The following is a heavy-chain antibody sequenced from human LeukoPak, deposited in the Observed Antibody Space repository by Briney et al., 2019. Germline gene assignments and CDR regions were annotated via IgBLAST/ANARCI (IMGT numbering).Heavy chain of an antibody. CDR3: AREILYYGSGSYRNY. CDR2: IYHSGST. D-gene: IGHD3-10*01. CDR1: GYSISSGYY. Sequence: PSETLSLTCTVSGYSISSGYYWGWIRQPPGKGLEWIGSIYHSGSTYYNPSLKSRVTISVDTSKNQFSLKLSSVTAADTAVYYCAREILYYGSGSYRNYWGQGTLVTVSP. V-gene: IGHV4-38-2*02. J-gene: IGHJ4*02.